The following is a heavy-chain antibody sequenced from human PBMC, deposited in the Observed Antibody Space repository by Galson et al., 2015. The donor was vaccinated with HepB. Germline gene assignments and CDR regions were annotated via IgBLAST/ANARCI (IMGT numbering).Heavy chain of an antibody. CDR2: INPNSGGT. CDR3: AGRTGYSSGWLGY. V-gene: IGHV1-2*02. Sequence: SVKVSCKASGYTFTGYCMHWVRQAPGQGLEWMGWINPNSGGTNYAQKFQGRVTMTRDTSISTAYMELSRLRSDDTAVYYCAGRTGYSSGWLGYWGQGTLVTVSS. D-gene: IGHD6-19*01. CDR1: GYTFTGYC. J-gene: IGHJ4*02.